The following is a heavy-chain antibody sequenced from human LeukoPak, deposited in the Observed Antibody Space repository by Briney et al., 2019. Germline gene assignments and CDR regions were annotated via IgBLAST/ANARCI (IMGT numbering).Heavy chain of an antibody. J-gene: IGHJ4*02. CDR1: GYTLTGHY. Sequence: ASVKVSCKASGYTLTGHYLHWVRQAPGQGLEWMGWINPNTGATTYAQRFQGRVTLTRDTSISTAYMDLSRLRPDDTAVYYCAREGIAVATKKFDYWGQGTLVTVSS. V-gene: IGHV1-2*02. CDR2: INPNTGAT. CDR3: AREGIAVATKKFDY. D-gene: IGHD6-19*01.